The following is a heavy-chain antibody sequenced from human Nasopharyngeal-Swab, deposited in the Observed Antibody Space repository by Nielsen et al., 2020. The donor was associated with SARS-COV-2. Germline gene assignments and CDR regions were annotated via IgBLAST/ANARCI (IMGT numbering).Heavy chain of an antibody. CDR2: INPSGGSA. D-gene: IGHD2-2*01. Sequence: ASVKVSCKASGYTFTSYYLHWVRQAPGQGLEWMGIINPSGGSATYAQKFQRRVTFTRDTSTSTVSMELSSLRSDDTAVYYCARDAKDCSSTSCSIYFSHYMDVWGKGTTVTVSS. CDR3: ARDAKDCSSTSCSIYFSHYMDV. CDR1: GYTFTSYY. V-gene: IGHV1-46*01. J-gene: IGHJ6*03.